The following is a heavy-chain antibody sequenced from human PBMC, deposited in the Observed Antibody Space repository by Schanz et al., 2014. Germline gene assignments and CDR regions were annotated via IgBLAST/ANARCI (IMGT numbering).Heavy chain of an antibody. D-gene: IGHD5-12*01. Sequence: VQLLESGGGLVQPGGSLRLSCAASGFTFSSYSMNWVRQAPGKGLEWVALISNDGSIKYYADSVEGRFTISRDNSRNTLYLQMNSLRTEGTAVYYCASPSGYSDYGTYFDFWGQGTLVTVSS. CDR1: GFTFSSYS. CDR3: ASPSGYSDYGTYFDF. V-gene: IGHV3-30*05. CDR2: ISNDGSIK. J-gene: IGHJ4*02.